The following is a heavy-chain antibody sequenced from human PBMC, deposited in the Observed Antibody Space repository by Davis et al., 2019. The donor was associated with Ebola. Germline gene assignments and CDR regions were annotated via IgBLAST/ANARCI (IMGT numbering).Heavy chain of an antibody. CDR1: GGTFSSYA. CDR3: ARRGDFWSGYYGPAYYYYMDV. D-gene: IGHD3-3*01. J-gene: IGHJ6*03. V-gene: IGHV1-69*13. Sequence: SVKVSCKASGGTFSSYAISWVRQAPGQGLEWMGGIIPIFGTANYAQKFQGRVTITADESTSTAYMELSSLRSEDTAVYYCARRGDFWSGYYGPAYYYYMDVWGKGTTVTVSS. CDR2: IIPIFGTA.